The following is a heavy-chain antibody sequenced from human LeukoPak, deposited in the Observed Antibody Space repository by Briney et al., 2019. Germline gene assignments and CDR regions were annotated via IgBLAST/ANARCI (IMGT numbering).Heavy chain of an antibody. Sequence: GGSLRLSCAASGFTFSSYAMSWVRQAPGKGLEWVSILYSGGTTYYADSVKGRFTISRDNSKNTLYLQINSLRAEDTAVYYCARVPVTMRAFDIWGHGTMVTVSS. D-gene: IGHD3-22*01. CDR2: LYSGGTT. CDR3: ARVPVTMRAFDI. V-gene: IGHV3-53*01. J-gene: IGHJ3*02. CDR1: GFTFSSYA.